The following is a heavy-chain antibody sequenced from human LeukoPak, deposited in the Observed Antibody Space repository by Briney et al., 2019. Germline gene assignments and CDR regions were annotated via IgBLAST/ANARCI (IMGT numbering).Heavy chain of an antibody. J-gene: IGHJ5*02. CDR2: IYHSGST. V-gene: IGHV4-30-2*01. CDR1: GGSIRSGGYY. CDR3: ARTYYDILTGYPQGDWFDP. D-gene: IGHD3-9*01. Sequence: SETRSLTCTVSGGSIRSGGYYWSWMRQPPGKGLEWIGYIYHSGSTYYNPSLKSRVTISVDRSKNQFSLKLSSVTAADTAVYYCARTYYDILTGYPQGDWFDPWGQGTLVTVSS.